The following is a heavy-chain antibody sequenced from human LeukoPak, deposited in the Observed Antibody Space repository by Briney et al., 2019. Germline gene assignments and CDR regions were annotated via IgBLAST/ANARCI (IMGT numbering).Heavy chain of an antibody. V-gene: IGHV3-30*04. D-gene: IGHD6-13*01. CDR3: ARGDFSEGTIWSRLPSEFKLFDY. Sequence: SGGSLRLSCTVSGFAFSSFAMHWVRQAPGKGLAWVAVISYDGSAKDHADSVKGRITISRDNSKNTLYLQLHSVTPDDMAVYYCARGDFSEGTIWSRLPSEFKLFDYWGQGAVVTVSS. CDR2: ISYDGSAK. J-gene: IGHJ4*02. CDR1: GFAFSSFA.